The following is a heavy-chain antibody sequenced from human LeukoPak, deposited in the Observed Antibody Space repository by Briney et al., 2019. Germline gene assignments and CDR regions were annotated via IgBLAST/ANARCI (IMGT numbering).Heavy chain of an antibody. CDR2: IYTSGST. J-gene: IGHJ4*02. CDR1: GGSISIGSYY. D-gene: IGHD4-23*01. CDR3: ATYYGGNWWGYFDY. Sequence: SETLSLTCTVSGGSISIGSYYLSWIRQPAGKGLEWIGRIYTSGSTNYNPSLKSRVTISVDTSKNQFSLKLSSVTAADTAVYYCATYYGGNWWGYFDYWGQGTLVTVSS. V-gene: IGHV4-61*02.